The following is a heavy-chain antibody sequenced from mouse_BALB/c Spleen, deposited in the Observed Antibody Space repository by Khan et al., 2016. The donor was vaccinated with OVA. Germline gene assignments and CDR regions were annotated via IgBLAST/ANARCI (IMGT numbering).Heavy chain of an antibody. CDR2: ISSGSATI. J-gene: IGHJ4*01. CDR3: ARREAMDY. V-gene: IGHV5-17*02. CDR1: GFTFSSFG. Sequence: EVELVESGGGLVQPGGSRKLSCAASGFTFSSFGMHWVRQAPEKGLEWVAYISSGSATIYYADTVKGRFTISRDNPKNTLVLQMTSLRSEETAMYYCARREAMDYWGQGTSVTVSS.